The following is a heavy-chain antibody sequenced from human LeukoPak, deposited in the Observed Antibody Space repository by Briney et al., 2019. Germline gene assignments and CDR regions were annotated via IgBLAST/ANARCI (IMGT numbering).Heavy chain of an antibody. CDR1: GGTFSSYA. D-gene: IGHD3-10*01. V-gene: IGHV1-69*13. J-gene: IGHJ4*02. Sequence: SVKVSCKASGGTFSSYAISWVRQAPGQGLEWMGGIIPIFGTANYAQKFQGRVAITADESTSTAYMELSSLRSEDTAVYYCASGGSGSSVYYFDYWGQGTLVTVSS. CDR2: IIPIFGTA. CDR3: ASGGSGSSVYYFDY.